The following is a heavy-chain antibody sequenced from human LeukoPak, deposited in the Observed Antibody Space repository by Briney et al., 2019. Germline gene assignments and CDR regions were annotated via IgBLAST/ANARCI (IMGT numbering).Heavy chain of an antibody. V-gene: IGHV3-48*03. CDR1: GFTFSSYD. Sequence: GGSLRLSCAASGFTFSSYDMNWVRQAPGKGLEWVSYFSSSGTAIYYADSVKGRFTMSRDSAKNSLYLQMNSLRDEDTAVYYCARSVVRGVIALDYWGQGTLVTVSS. CDR3: ARSVVRGVIALDY. J-gene: IGHJ4*02. CDR2: FSSSGTAI. D-gene: IGHD3-10*01.